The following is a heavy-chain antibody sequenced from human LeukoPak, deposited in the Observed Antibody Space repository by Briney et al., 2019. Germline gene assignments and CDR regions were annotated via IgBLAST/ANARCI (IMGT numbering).Heavy chain of an antibody. D-gene: IGHD1-26*01. V-gene: IGHV1-8*01. CDR2: MNPNSGNT. CDR3: ARGLTTSGSYRDY. J-gene: IGHJ4*02. Sequence: GASVKVSFTASGYTFTSYDINWVRQATGQGLEWMGWMNPNSGNTGYAQKLQGRVTMTRNTSISTAYMELSSLRSEDTAVYYCARGLTTSGSYRDYWGQGTLITVSS. CDR1: GYTFTSYD.